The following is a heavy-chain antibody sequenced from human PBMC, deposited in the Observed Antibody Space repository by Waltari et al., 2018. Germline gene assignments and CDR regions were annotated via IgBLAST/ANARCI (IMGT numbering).Heavy chain of an antibody. Sequence: QVQLVASGGGVVQPGRSLRLYCAASGFTFSSYGLHWVRQAPGKGLEWVAVIWYDGSNKYYADSVKGRFTISRDNSKNTLYLQMNSLRAEDTAVYYCASSITTDAFDIWGQGTMVTVSS. D-gene: IGHD3-10*01. V-gene: IGHV3-33*01. J-gene: IGHJ3*02. CDR2: IWYDGSNK. CDR1: GFTFSSYG. CDR3: ASSITTDAFDI.